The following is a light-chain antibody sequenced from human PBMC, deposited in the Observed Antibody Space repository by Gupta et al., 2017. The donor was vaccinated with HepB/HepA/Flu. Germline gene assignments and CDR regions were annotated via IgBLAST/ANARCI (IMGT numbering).Light chain of an antibody. V-gene: IGLV3-21*04. CDR3: QVWDSSNDSAV. CDR2: NDS. J-gene: IGLJ2*01. CDR1: NIGTKG. Sequence: YVVTQPPSVSVAPGKTASITWGGNNIGTKGVHWYQQKPGQAPVMVIYNDSDRPSGIPERFSGSNSGSTATLTISRVEAGDEAEYYCQVWDSSNDSAVFGGGTKLTVL.